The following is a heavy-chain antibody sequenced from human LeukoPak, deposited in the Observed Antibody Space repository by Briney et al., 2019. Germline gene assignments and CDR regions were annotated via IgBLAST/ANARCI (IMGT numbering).Heavy chain of an antibody. J-gene: IGHJ4*01. CDR1: GFIFSTSG. CDR2: IYSAGST. CDR3: ARRAGAYTHPYDY. Sequence: GGSLRLSCAASGFIFSTSGMSWVRRAPGKGLEWVSFIYSAGSTHYSDSVKGRFTISIDNSKNTLYLQMNSLRAEDTAVYYCARRAGAYTHPYDYWGQEPWSPSP. D-gene: IGHD3-16*01. V-gene: IGHV3-53*01.